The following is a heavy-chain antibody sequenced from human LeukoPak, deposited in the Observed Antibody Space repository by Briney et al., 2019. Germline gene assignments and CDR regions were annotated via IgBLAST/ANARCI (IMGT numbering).Heavy chain of an antibody. CDR2: ISGSGGST. D-gene: IGHD3-22*01. CDR1: GFTFSSYA. J-gene: IGHJ4*02. Sequence: GGSLRLSCAASGFTFSSYAMSWARQAPGKGLEWVSAISGSGGSTYYADSVKGRFTISRDNSKNTLYLQMNSLRAEDTAVYYCAKRRDYYDSSGYYYVGFDYWGQGTLVTVSS. V-gene: IGHV3-23*01. CDR3: AKRRDYYDSSGYYYVGFDY.